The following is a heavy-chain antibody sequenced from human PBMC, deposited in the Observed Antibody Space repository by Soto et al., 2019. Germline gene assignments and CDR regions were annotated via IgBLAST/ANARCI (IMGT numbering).Heavy chain of an antibody. J-gene: IGHJ6*02. D-gene: IGHD5-18*01. Sequence: SLRLSCAASGFTVSSNYMSWVRQAPGKGLEWVSVIYSGGSTYYADSVKGRFTISRDNSKNTLYLQMNSLRAEDTAVYYCATGYSYDRYYYYYYGMDVWGQGTTVTVSS. V-gene: IGHV3-53*01. CDR2: IYSGGST. CDR1: GFTVSSNY. CDR3: ATGYSYDRYYYYYYGMDV.